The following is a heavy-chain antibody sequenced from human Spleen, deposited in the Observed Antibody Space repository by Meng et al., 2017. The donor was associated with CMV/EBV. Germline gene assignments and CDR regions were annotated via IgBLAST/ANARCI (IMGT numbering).Heavy chain of an antibody. CDR3: AREGRRPTPPDIVATSYFDY. V-gene: IGHV1-2*02. Sequence: ASVKVSCKASGYLFIDYYVHWVRQAPGQGLEWMGWINPKSGVTNFAQKFEGRVTMTRDTSISTAYMELSRLRSDDTAVYYCAREGRRPTPPDIVATSYFDYWGQGTLVTVSS. CDR1: GYLFIDYY. CDR2: INPKSGVT. J-gene: IGHJ4*02. D-gene: IGHD5-12*01.